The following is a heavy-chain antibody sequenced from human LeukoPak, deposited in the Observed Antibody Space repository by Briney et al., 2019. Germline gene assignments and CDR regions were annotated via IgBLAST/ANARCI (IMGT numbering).Heavy chain of an antibody. D-gene: IGHD1-26*01. V-gene: IGHV3-15*01. CDR1: GFTFSNAW. Sequence: GGSLRLSCAASGFTFSNAWMSWVRQAPGKGLEWVGRIKSITDGGTTDYAAPVKGRFTISRDDSKNTLYLQMNSLKTEDTAVYYCTTGRREIWGQGTLVTVSS. CDR2: IKSITDGGTT. CDR3: TTGRREI. J-gene: IGHJ4*02.